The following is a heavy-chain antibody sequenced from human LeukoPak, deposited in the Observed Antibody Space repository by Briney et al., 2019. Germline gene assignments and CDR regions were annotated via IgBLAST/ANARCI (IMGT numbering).Heavy chain of an antibody. V-gene: IGHV1-69*05. CDR1: GGTFSSYA. CDR3: ARVSTITIFGVVIVNWFDP. D-gene: IGHD3-3*01. CDR2: IIPIFGTA. J-gene: IGHJ5*02. Sequence: SVKVSCKASGGTFSSYAISWVRQAPGQGLEWMGGIIPIFGTANYAQKFQGRVTITTDESTSTAYMELSSLRSEDTAVYYCARVSTITIFGVVIVNWFDPWGQGTLVTVSS.